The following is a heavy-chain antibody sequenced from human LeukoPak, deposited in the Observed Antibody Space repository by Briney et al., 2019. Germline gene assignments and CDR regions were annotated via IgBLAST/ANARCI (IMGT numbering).Heavy chain of an antibody. V-gene: IGHV3-66*01. CDR2: IYSGSST. CDR1: GFTVSGNY. D-gene: IGHD1-26*01. CDR3: AEWELLPTADY. J-gene: IGHJ4*02. Sequence: GGSLRLSCAASGFTVSGNYMSWVRQAPGKGLEWVSVIYSGSSTYYADSVKGRFTISRDNSKNTLYLQMNSLRAEDTAVYYCAEWELLPTADYWGQGTLVTVSS.